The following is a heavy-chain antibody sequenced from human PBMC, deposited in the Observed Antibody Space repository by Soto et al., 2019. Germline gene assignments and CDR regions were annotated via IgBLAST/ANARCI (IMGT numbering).Heavy chain of an antibody. D-gene: IGHD3-10*01. CDR2: INAGNGNT. V-gene: IGHV1-3*01. J-gene: IGHJ4*02. Sequence: ASVKVSCKASGYTFTSYAMHWVRQAPGQRLEWMGWINAGNGNTKYSQKFQGRVTITRDTSASTAYMELSSLRSEDTAVYYCARTRITMVRGVSGHFDYWGKGTLVTVSS. CDR1: GYTFTSYA. CDR3: ARTRITMVRGVSGHFDY.